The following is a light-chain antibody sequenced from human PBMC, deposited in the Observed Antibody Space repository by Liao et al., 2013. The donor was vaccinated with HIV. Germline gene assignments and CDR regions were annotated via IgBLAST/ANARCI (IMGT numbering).Light chain of an antibody. CDR1: KLGDKY. CDR3: QTWDSSNMI. CDR2: QST. J-gene: IGLJ2*01. V-gene: IGLV3-1*01. Sequence: SYELTQPPSVSVSPGQTASITCSGDKLGDKYVCWYQKKAGQSPLLVIYQSTKRPSGIPERFSGSLSGNTATLTISGTQTLDEADYYCQTWDSSNMIFGGGTKLTVL.